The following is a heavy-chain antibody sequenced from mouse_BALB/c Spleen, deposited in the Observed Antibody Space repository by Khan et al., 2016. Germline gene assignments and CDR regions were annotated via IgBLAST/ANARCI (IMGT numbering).Heavy chain of an antibody. D-gene: IGHD2-4*01. CDR1: GYTFSRYW. V-gene: IGHV1-80*01. CDR2: ISPGDGDT. Sequence: QVQLKESGAELVRPGSSVKISCKASGYTFSRYWMNWVKQRPGQGLEWIGQISPGDGDTNYNGTLKGKVTLTADKSSSTAYMQLNSLTSEDSAVYFCARSMIKDYYAMDYWGQGTSVTVAS. CDR3: ARSMIKDYYAMDY. J-gene: IGHJ4*01.